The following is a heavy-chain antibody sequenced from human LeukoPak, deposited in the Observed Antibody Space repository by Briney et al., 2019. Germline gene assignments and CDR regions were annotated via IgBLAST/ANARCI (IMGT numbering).Heavy chain of an antibody. CDR3: ATLYYYGSGSPLPFDY. Sequence: GGPLRLSCAASGFTVSSNYMSWVRQAPGKGLEWVSVIYSGGSTYYADSVKGRFTISRDNSKNTLYLQMNSLRAEDTAVYYCATLYYYGSGSPLPFDYWGQGTLVTVSS. D-gene: IGHD3-10*01. CDR1: GFTVSSNY. V-gene: IGHV3-66*01. J-gene: IGHJ4*02. CDR2: IYSGGST.